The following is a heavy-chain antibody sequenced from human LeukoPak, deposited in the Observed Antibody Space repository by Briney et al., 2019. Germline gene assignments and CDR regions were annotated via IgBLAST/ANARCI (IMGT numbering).Heavy chain of an antibody. CDR1: GGSISSYY. CDR3: AREGGSIAVAGP. CDR2: IYYSGST. D-gene: IGHD6-19*01. V-gene: IGHV4-59*12. J-gene: IGHJ5*02. Sequence: SETLSLTCTVSGGSISSYYWSWIRQPPGKGLEWIGYIYYSGSTNYNPSLKSRVTISVDTSKNQFSLKLSSVTAADTAVYYCAREGGSIAVAGPWGQGTLVTVSS.